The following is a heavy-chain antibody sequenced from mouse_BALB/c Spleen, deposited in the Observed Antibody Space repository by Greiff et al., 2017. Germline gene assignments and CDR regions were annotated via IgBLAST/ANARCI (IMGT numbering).Heavy chain of an antibody. CDR2: IDPANGNT. V-gene: IGHV14-3*02. J-gene: IGHJ4*01. Sequence: EVQLQQSGAELVKPGASVKLSCTASGFNIKDTYMHWVKQRPEQGLEWIGRIDPANGNTKYDPKFQGKATITADTSSNTAYLQLSSLTSEDTAVYYCARTPLYYGIPAYAMDYWGQGTSVTVSS. D-gene: IGHD2-1*01. CDR1: GFNIKDTY. CDR3: ARTPLYYGIPAYAMDY.